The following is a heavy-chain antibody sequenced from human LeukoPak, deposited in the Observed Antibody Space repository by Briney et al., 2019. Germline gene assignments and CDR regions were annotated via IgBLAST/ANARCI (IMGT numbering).Heavy chain of an antibody. Sequence: GGSLRLSCAASGFTFSSYGMHWVRQAPGKGLGWVAVISYDGSNKYHADSVKRRFTISRDNSKNTLYLQTNSLRAKDTAVYYCAKQLGGEDYWGQGTLVTVSS. V-gene: IGHV3-30*18. CDR2: ISYDGSNK. CDR3: AKQLGGEDY. J-gene: IGHJ4*02. D-gene: IGHD6-13*01. CDR1: GFTFSSYG.